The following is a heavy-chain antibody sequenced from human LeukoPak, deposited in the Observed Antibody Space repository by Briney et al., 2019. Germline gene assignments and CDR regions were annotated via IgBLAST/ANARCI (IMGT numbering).Heavy chain of an antibody. V-gene: IGHV3-7*01. D-gene: IGHD6-13*01. CDR1: GFTFSSYW. CDR3: ARDRAATQPV. Sequence: PGGSLRLSCAASGFTFSSYWMTWVRQAPGKGLEWVANIKEDGSEKYYVDSVKGRFTISRDNSKNTLYLQMSSLRAEDTAVYYCARDRAATQPVWGQGTTVTVSS. CDR2: IKEDGSEK. J-gene: IGHJ6*02.